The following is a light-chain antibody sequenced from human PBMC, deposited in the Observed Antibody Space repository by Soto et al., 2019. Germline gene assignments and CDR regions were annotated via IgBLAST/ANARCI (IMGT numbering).Light chain of an antibody. CDR1: QSINNW. V-gene: IGKV1-5*01. CDR3: QQYNSYRYT. Sequence: DFQMTQSPPTLSASVGHSVTITCRASQSINNWLAWYQQKPGKAPKVLIYDASNLESGVPSRFSGSGSGTEFTLTISSLQPDDFATYYCQQYNSYRYTFGQGTKLEIK. J-gene: IGKJ2*01. CDR2: DAS.